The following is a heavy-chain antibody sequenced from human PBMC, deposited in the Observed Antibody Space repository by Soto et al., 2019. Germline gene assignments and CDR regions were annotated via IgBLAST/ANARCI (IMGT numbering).Heavy chain of an antibody. D-gene: IGHD6-25*01. Sequence: QVQLMQSRPEVKTPGASVKLSCKASGYTFSSYVITWVRQAPGQGLEWMGWISPFNYNTNYAQKFQGRVTMTTDTSTNTAYMELXXLXXDDTAVYYCARGGRRLGWFDPWGQGTLVTVSS. V-gene: IGHV1-18*01. CDR1: GYTFSSYV. CDR3: ARGGRRLGWFDP. J-gene: IGHJ5*02. CDR2: ISPFNYNT.